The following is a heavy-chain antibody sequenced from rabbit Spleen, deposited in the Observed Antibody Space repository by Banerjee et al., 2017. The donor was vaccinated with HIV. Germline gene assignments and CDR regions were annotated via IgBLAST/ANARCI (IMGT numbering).Heavy chain of an antibody. Sequence: QSLEESGGDLVKPGASLTLTCTASGFSFSSSDYMCWVRQAPGKGLEWIGYIDPVFGSTYYASWVNGRFTISSHNAQNTLYLQLTSLTAADTATYFCARDLDDVIGWNFSLWGQGSLVTVS. CDR2: IDPVFGST. CDR1: GFSFSSSDY. D-gene: IGHD1-1*01. CDR3: ARDLDDVIGWNFSL. J-gene: IGHJ4*01. V-gene: IGHV1S40*01.